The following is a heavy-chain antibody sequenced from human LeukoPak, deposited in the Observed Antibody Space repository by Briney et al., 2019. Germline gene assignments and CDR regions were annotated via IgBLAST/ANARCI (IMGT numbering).Heavy chain of an antibody. CDR3: AREFLTGYFDY. CDR1: GFTFSSYG. V-gene: IGHV3-48*02. Sequence: GGSLRLSCAASGFTFSSYGMHWVRQAPGKGLEWVSYISSGGSTKYYADSVKGRFTISRDNVKNSLFLQMNSLSDEDTAVYYCAREFLTGYFDYWGQGILVTVSS. CDR2: ISSGGSTK. D-gene: IGHD3-9*01. J-gene: IGHJ4*02.